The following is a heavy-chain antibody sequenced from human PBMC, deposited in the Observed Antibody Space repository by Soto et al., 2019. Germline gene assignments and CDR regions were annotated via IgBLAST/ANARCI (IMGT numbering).Heavy chain of an antibody. CDR3: ARASYYDSSGYPTGVFDY. D-gene: IGHD3-22*01. Sequence: QVQLVQSGAEVKKPGASVKVSCKASGYTFTSYGISWVRQAPGQGLEWMGWISAYNGNTNYAQKLQRIGTMTTDTSTSAAYMELRSLRSGDTAVYYCARASYYDSSGYPTGVFDYWGQGTLVTVSS. V-gene: IGHV1-18*01. CDR2: ISAYNGNT. CDR1: GYTFTSYG. J-gene: IGHJ4*02.